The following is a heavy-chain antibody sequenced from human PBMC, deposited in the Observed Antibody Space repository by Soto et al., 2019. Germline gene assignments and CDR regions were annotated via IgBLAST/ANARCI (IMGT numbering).Heavy chain of an antibody. D-gene: IGHD2-2*01. CDR2: IYHSGST. J-gene: IGHJ5*02. CDR3: ARAGCSSTSCLNWFDP. CDR1: GYSISSGYY. V-gene: IGHV4-38-2*01. Sequence: PSETLSLTCAVSGYSISSGYYWGWIRQPPGKGLEWIGSIYHSGSTYYNPSLKSRVTISVDTSKNQFSLKLSSVTAADTAVYYCARAGCSSTSCLNWFDPWGQGTLVPSPQ.